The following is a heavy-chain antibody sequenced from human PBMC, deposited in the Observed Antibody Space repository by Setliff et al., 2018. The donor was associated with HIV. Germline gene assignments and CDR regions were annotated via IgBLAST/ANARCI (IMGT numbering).Heavy chain of an antibody. V-gene: IGHV1-69*10. CDR2: IAPNLRMP. CDR1: GGTFNTYP. CDR3: AREKSPVLEYFDWLKPRHVFDV. J-gene: IGHJ3*01. Sequence: GASVKVSCKTSGGTFNTYPIAWVRQAPGQGLEWMGGIAPNLRMPNYIQKFKGRLTITADESTSTVYMELTNLRSEDTAMYYCAREKSPVLEYFDWLKPRHVFDVWGQGTVGTVSS. D-gene: IGHD3-9*01.